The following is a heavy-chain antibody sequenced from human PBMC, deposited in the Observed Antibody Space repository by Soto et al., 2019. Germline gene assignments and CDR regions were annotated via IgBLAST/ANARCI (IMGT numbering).Heavy chain of an antibody. J-gene: IGHJ6*03. Sequence: GEALNISCKGSGYSFTRYWIGWVRQMPGKGLEWMGIIYPGDSDTRYSPSFQGQVTISADKSISTAYLQWSSLKASDTAMYYCAIHYGPYYYYMDVWGQGTTVTVSS. CDR2: IYPGDSDT. CDR3: AIHYGPYYYYMDV. CDR1: GYSFTRYW. D-gene: IGHD4-17*01. V-gene: IGHV5-51*01.